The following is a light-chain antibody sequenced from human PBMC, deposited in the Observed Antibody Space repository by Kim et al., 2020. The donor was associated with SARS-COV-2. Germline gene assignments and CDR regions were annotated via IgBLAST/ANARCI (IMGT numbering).Light chain of an antibody. J-gene: IGLJ3*02. CDR1: SGHSSYI. CDR2: LEGSGTY. CDR3: QTWDSNTRV. V-gene: IGLV4-60*03. Sequence: QPVLTQSSSASASLGSSVKLTCTLSSGHSSYIIAWHQQQPGKAPRYLMKLEGSGTYYKGSGVPDRFSGSSSGADRYLTISNLQSEDEADYYCQTWDSNTRVFGGGTKLTV.